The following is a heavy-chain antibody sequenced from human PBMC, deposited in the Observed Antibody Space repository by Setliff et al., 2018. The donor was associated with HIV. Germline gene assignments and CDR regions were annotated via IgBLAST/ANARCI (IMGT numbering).Heavy chain of an antibody. V-gene: IGHV4-34*01. CDR3: ASRIYYYDTYRVLREEGFDP. CDR1: GGPLTDHY. D-gene: IGHD3-22*01. J-gene: IGHJ5*02. CDR2: VHHTGYL. Sequence: ASETLSLTCAVHGGPLTDHYWNWIRQSPGKGLEWIAEVHHTGYLNYNPSLKSRVTISRDPSTKQFSLSLTSVTDADTAVYYCASRIYYYDTYRVLREEGFDPWGQGTLVTVSS.